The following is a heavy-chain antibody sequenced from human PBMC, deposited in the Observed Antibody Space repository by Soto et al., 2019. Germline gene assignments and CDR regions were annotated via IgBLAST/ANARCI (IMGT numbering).Heavy chain of an antibody. CDR1: GFTFTSYA. J-gene: IGHJ6*02. V-gene: IGHV3-23*01. D-gene: IGHD3-16*01. Sequence: GGSLRLSCAVSGFTFTSYAMTWVRQAPGKGLEWVSAISGSGGSEFYADSVKGRFTISRDNSKNTLYLQMKSLRAEDTALYYCAKGDTTLITDYYAMDVWGQGTTVTVSS. CDR2: ISGSGGSE. CDR3: AKGDTTLITDYYAMDV.